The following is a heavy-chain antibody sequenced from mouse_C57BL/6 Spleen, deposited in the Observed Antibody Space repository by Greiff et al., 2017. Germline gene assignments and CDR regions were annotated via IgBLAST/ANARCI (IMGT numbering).Heavy chain of an antibody. CDR2: INPNNGGT. V-gene: IGHV1-26*01. CDR3: ARRSNYVFLFDY. J-gene: IGHJ2*01. D-gene: IGHD2-5*01. Sequence: EVQLQQSGPELVKPGASVKISCKASGYTFTDYYMNWVKQSHGKSLEWIGDINPNNGGTSYNQKFKGKATLTVDKSSSTAYMELRSLTSEDSAVYYCARRSNYVFLFDYWGQGTTLTVSS. CDR1: GYTFTDYY.